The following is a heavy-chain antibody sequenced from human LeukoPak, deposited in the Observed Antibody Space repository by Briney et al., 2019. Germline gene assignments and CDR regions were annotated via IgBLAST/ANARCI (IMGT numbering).Heavy chain of an antibody. D-gene: IGHD5-12*01. CDR1: GFSFRSYG. J-gene: IGHJ4*02. CDR3: AKGRTQSGYDLDY. CDR2: VSYDGGNR. V-gene: IGHV3-30*18. Sequence: GRSLRLSCAASGFSFRSYGMHWVRQAPGKGLEWVAIVSYDGGNRYYADSVKGRVTISRDNSKSTMYLQMDSLRAEDTAVYYCAKGRTQSGYDLDYWGQGTLVTVSS.